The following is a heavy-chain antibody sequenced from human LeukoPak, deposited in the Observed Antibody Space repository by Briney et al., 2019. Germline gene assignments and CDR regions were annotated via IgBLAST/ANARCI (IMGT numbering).Heavy chain of an antibody. V-gene: IGHV5-51*01. CDR3: SRQRSVALRSFAY. CDR1: GCSFTNYW. J-gene: IGHJ4*02. Sequence: GESLKISCKGSGCSFTNYWIGWMRQMPGKGLEWMGIIYPGDSDTTYSPSFQGLVTISADKSISAAYLQWSSLKASDTAIYYCSRQRSVALRSFAYWGQGTLVTVSS. D-gene: IGHD6-6*01. CDR2: IYPGDSDT.